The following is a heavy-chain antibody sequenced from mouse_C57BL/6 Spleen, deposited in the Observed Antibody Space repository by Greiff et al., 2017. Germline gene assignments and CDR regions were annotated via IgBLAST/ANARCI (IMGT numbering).Heavy chain of an antibody. J-gene: IGHJ4*01. CDR3: AHGPRGVYYAMDY. CDR1: GYSITSGYY. Sequence: EVKLVESGPGLVKPSQSLSLTCSVTGYSITSGYYWNWIRQFPGNKLEWMGYISYDGSNNYNPSLKNRISITRDTSKNQFFLKLNSVTTEDTATYYCAHGPRGVYYAMDYWGQGTSVTVSS. V-gene: IGHV3-6*01. D-gene: IGHD2-10*02. CDR2: ISYDGSN.